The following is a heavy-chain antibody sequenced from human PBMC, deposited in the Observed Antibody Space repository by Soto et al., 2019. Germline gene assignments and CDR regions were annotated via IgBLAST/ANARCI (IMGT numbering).Heavy chain of an antibody. D-gene: IGHD6-13*01. CDR1: GFTCSRYA. Sequence: PGGSLRLSCAASGFTCSRYAMNWGRQAPGKGLEWVSAISASGGSTYYADSVKGRFTISRDNSKNTLYLQMNSLRPEDTAVYYCAKSRDSSNWSPPFDYWGQGTLVTVSS. CDR3: AKSRDSSNWSPPFDY. CDR2: ISASGGST. J-gene: IGHJ4*02. V-gene: IGHV3-23*01.